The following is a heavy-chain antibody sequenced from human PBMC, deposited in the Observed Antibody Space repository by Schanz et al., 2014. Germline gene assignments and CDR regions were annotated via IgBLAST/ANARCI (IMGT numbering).Heavy chain of an antibody. CDR3: VRYGGRAFGDYHGRDV. J-gene: IGHJ6*02. D-gene: IGHD3-10*01. V-gene: IGHV1-18*01. CDR2: ISVYHGHT. Sequence: QVQLVQSGGEVKKPGASATVSCKASGYTFNNHGISWVRQAPGQGLEWMGWISVYHGHTNYAEKVHGRVTMTTDTSTGTAYMELRSLISDVTAVYYCVRYGGRAFGDYHGRDVWGRGTSVTVSS. CDR1: GYTFNNHG.